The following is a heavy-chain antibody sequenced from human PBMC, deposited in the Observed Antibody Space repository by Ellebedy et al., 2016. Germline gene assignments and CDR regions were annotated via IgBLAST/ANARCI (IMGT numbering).Heavy chain of an antibody. CDR3: VTRHNAAYDL. D-gene: IGHD1-14*01. CDR1: GFSVSSND. CDR2: LYGGGAS. J-gene: IGHJ3*01. Sequence: GGSLRLXXVVSGFSVSSNDMSWVRQAPGKGLELVSLLYGGGASYYADSVEGRFTISRDNSRKTLFLQMSGLGAEDTAVYYCVTRHNAAYDLWGQGTTVTVSS. V-gene: IGHV3-53*01.